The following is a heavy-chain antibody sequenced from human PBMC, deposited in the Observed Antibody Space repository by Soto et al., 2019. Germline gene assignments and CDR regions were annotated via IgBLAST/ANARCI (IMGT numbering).Heavy chain of an antibody. CDR1: GFTFSDYY. J-gene: IGHJ6*02. CDR2: ISSSSSYT. Sequence: GGSLRLSCAASGFTFSDYYMSWIRQAPGKGLEWVSYISSSSSYTNYADSVKGRFTISRDNAKNSLYLQMNSLRAEDTAVYYCARDLGYSYRSPSYGMDVWGQGTTVTVSS. V-gene: IGHV3-11*06. D-gene: IGHD5-18*01. CDR3: ARDLGYSYRSPSYGMDV.